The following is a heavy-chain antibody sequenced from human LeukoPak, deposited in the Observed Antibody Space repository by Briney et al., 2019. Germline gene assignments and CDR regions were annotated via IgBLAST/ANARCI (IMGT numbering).Heavy chain of an antibody. CDR3: ARGSAVLQFLEWLSYYDAFDI. D-gene: IGHD3-3*01. Sequence: ASVKVSCRASGYTFTSYEINWVRQATGQGLEWMGWMNPNSGNTGYAQKFQGRVTMTRNTSISTAYMELSSLRSEDTAVYYCARGSAVLQFLEWLSYYDAFDIWGQGTMVTVSS. J-gene: IGHJ3*02. V-gene: IGHV1-8*01. CDR2: MNPNSGNT. CDR1: GYTFTSYE.